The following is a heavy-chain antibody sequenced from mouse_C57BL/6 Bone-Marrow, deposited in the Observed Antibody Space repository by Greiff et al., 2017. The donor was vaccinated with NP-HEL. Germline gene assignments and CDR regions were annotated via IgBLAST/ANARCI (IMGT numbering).Heavy chain of an antibody. CDR1: GYTFTNYW. V-gene: IGHV1-63*01. CDR2: IYPGGGYT. J-gene: IGHJ1*03. D-gene: IGHD1-1*01. CDR3: ARNYGSSYVYFDV. Sequence: QVQLQQSGAELVRPGTSVKMSCKASGYTFTNYWIGWAKQRPGHGLEWIGDIYPGGGYTNYNEKFKGKATLTADKSSSTAYMQFSSLTSEDSAIYYCARNYGSSYVYFDVWGTGTTVTVSS.